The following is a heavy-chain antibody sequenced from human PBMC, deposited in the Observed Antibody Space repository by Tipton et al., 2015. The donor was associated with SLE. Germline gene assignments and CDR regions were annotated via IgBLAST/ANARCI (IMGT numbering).Heavy chain of an antibody. V-gene: IGHV4-59*08. CDR1: GGSISSYY. CDR3: ASEILRDYGSAWGPDY. J-gene: IGHJ4*02. CDR2: IYYSGST. D-gene: IGHD6-19*01. Sequence: TLSLTCTVSGGSISSYYWSWIRQPPGKGLEWTGYIYYSGSTNYNPSLKSRVTISVDTSKNQFSLKLSSVTAADTAVYYCASEILRDYGSAWGPDYWGQGTLVTVSS.